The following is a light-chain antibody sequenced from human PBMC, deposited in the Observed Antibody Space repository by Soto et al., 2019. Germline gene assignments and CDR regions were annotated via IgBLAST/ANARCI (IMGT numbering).Light chain of an antibody. V-gene: IGKV3-15*01. J-gene: IGKJ5*01. Sequence: EVVRTPSPATLSVSPGERVTLSCRSSQIVADNLAWFQQKPGQGPRLLIYGASTRATGIPARFSGSGSETDFTLTISSLRSEDSAVYHCQKYNNWPINCGQGTRREI. CDR2: GAS. CDR1: QIVADN. CDR3: QKYNNWPIN.